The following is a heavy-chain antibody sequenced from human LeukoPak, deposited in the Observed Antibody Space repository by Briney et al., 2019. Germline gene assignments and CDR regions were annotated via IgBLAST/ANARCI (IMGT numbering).Heavy chain of an antibody. J-gene: IGHJ6*03. CDR1: GFTFNSYG. D-gene: IGHD3-10*01. CDR3: AKDRIEILWFGELSQYYYYYYMDV. Sequence: GGTLRLSCAASGFTFNSYGMSWVRQTPGKGLEWVSAISGSGGSTYYADSVKGRFTISRDNSKNTLYLQMSSLRAEDTAVYYCAKDRIEILWFGELSQYYYYYYMDVWGKGTTVTISS. V-gene: IGHV3-23*01. CDR2: ISGSGGST.